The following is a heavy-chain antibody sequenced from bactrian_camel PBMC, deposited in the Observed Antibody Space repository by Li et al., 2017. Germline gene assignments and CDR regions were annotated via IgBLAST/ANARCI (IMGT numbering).Heavy chain of an antibody. J-gene: IGHJ4*01. CDR3: AAGVWVTGAAERCVAGY. Sequence: QLVESGGGSVQAGGSLRLSCAGSGYTYRRNCMGWFRQAPGKERERVAEIYPGGSKTYYADSVKDRFTISQDNAKNTVYLQMNSLKSEDTAMYYCAAGVWVTGAAERCVAGYWGQGTQVTVS. V-gene: IGHV3S1*01. CDR1: GYTYRRNC. D-gene: IGHD6*01. CDR2: IYPGGSKT.